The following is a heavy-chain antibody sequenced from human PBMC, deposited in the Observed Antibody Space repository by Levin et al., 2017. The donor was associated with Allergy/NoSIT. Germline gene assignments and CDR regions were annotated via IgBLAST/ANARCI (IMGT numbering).Heavy chain of an antibody. J-gene: IGHJ5*02. CDR2: IYHSGST. CDR3: AVLFGSSGWFDP. D-gene: IGHD3-10*02. Sequence: SETLSLTCAVSGGSISSSNWWSWVRQPPGKGLEWIGEIYHSGSTNYNPSLKSRVTISVDKSKNQFSLKLSSVTAADTAVYYCAVLFGSSGWFDPWGQGTLVTVSS. V-gene: IGHV4-4*02. CDR1: GGSISSSNW.